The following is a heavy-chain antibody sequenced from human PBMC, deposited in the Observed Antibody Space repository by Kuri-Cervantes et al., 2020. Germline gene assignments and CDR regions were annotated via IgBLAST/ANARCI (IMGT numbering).Heavy chain of an antibody. V-gene: IGHV3-30-3*01. Sequence: GGSLRLSCAASGFTFSSYAMHWVRQAPGKGLEWVAVISYDGSNKYYADSVKGRFTISRDNSKNTLYLQMNSLRAEDTAVYYCARGGPDAFDIWGQGTMVNDSS. CDR2: ISYDGSNK. CDR3: ARGGPDAFDI. CDR1: GFTFSSYA. J-gene: IGHJ3*02.